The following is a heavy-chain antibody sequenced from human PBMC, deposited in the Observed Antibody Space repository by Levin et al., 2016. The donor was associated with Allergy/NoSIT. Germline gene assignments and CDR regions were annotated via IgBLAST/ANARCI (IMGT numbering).Heavy chain of an antibody. D-gene: IGHD4-17*01. CDR2: INPNNGGT. Sequence: WVRQAPGQGLEWMGWINPNNGGTNYLQKFQGRVTMTRDTSISTIYMELSRLRSDDTAVYYCSTSLVVRSDYGAYRPFHYWGQGTPVTVSS. J-gene: IGHJ4*02. V-gene: IGHV1-2*02. CDR3: STSLVVRSDYGAYRPFHY.